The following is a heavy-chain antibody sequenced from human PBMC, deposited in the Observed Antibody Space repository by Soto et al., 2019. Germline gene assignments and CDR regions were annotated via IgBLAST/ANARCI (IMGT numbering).Heavy chain of an antibody. V-gene: IGHV5-10-1*01. D-gene: IGHD5-18*01. CDR3: ARQIHDSDTGPNFQYYFDS. CDR1: GYSFAGYW. Sequence: PGESLKISCSGSGYSFAGYWITWVRQKPRKGLEWMGRIDPSDSQTYYSPSFRGHVTISVTKSITTVFLQWSSLRASDTAMYYCARQIHDSDTGPNFQYYFDSWGQGTPVTVSS. CDR2: IDPSDSQT. J-gene: IGHJ4*02.